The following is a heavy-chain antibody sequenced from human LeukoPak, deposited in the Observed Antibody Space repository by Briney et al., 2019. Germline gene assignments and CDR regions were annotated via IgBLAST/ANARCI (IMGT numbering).Heavy chain of an antibody. CDR2: ISGSGSDI. Sequence: GGSLRLSCVVSGFGFSDSYMTWIRQTPGKGLEWLAYISGSGSDICYADPVKGRFTISRDNAKNSLYLQMNSLRPDDTALYYCSTDPRLLIYWGHGTLVTVSS. CDR1: GFGFSDSY. CDR3: STDPRLLIY. V-gene: IGHV3-11*01. D-gene: IGHD2-8*01. J-gene: IGHJ4*01.